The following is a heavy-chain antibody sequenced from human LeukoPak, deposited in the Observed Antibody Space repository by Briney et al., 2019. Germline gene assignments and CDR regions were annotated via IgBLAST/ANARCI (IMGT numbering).Heavy chain of an antibody. V-gene: IGHV3-7*01. CDR1: GFTFNGLW. J-gene: IGHJ6*03. CDR3: TRDALYGDPSYYYMDV. CDR2: IKQDGSDI. D-gene: IGHD4-17*01. Sequence: GGPLRLSCAASGFTFNGLWMRWVRQAPGKGVEGVANIKQDGSDIYYLGSVRGRFTISRDNAMNSLYLQMNSLRAEDTAVYYCTRDALYGDPSYYYMDVWGKGTTVTVSS.